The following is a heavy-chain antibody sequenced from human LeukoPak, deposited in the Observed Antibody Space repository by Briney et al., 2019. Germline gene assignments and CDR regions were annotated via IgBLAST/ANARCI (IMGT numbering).Heavy chain of an antibody. Sequence: GGSLRLSCAASGFTFSSYGTHWVRQAPGKGLEWVAFIRYDGSNKYYADSVKGRFTISRDNSKNTLYLQMKSLRAEDTAVYYCAKDGRSSTSCYTDYWGQGTLVTVSS. D-gene: IGHD2-2*02. CDR2: IRYDGSNK. CDR3: AKDGRSSTSCYTDY. CDR1: GFTFSSYG. J-gene: IGHJ4*02. V-gene: IGHV3-30*02.